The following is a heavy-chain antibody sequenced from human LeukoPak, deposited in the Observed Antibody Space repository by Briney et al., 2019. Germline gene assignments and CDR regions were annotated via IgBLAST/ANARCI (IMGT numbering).Heavy chain of an antibody. CDR2: ISVINSGNT. CDR1: GYTFSSYG. J-gene: IGHJ5*02. CDR3: ATVYLLRVRGVIPNGFDP. V-gene: IGHV1-18*01. D-gene: IGHD3-10*01. Sequence: ASVKVSCKASGYTFSSYGINWVRQAPGQGLEWMGWISVINSGNTRYAQKFQGRVTMTEDTSTDTAYMELSSLRSEDTAVYYCATVYLLRVRGVIPNGFDPWGQGTLVTVSS.